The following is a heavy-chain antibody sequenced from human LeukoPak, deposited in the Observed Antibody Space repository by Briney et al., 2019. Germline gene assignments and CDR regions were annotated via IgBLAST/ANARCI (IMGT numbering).Heavy chain of an antibody. CDR3: ARETDYYDSSGYFRI. CDR1: GGSISSGSYY. J-gene: IGHJ3*02. Sequence: PSETLSLTCTVSGGSISSGSYYWSWIRRPAGKGLEWIGRIYTGGSTNYNPSLKSRVTISVDTSKNQFSLKLSSVTAADTAVYYCARETDYYDSSGYFRIWGQGTMVTVSS. V-gene: IGHV4-61*02. CDR2: IYTGGST. D-gene: IGHD3-22*01.